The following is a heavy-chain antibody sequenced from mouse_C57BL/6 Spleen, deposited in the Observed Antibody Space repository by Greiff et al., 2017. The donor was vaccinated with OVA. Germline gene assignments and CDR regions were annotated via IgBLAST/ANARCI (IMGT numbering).Heavy chain of an antibody. V-gene: IGHV5-17*01. CDR2: ISSGSSTI. J-gene: IGHJ3*01. CDR3: AAYGTWFAY. CDR1: GFTFSDYG. D-gene: IGHD6-5*01. Sequence: DVMLVESGGGLVKPGGSLKLSCAASGFTFSDYGMHWVRQAPEKGLEWVAYISSGSSTIYYADTVKGRFTISRDNAKNTLFLQMTSLRSEDTAMYYCAAYGTWFAYWGQGTLVTVSA.